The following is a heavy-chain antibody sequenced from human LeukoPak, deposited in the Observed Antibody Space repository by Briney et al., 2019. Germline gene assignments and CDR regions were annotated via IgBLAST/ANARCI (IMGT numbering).Heavy chain of an antibody. CDR3: ASSTYYVFDH. D-gene: IGHD3-16*01. Sequence: TLSLTCTVSGGSISSGDYYWSWIRQHPGKGLEWIRYISYSGSTSYCPSLKSRTTISLDTSKNQFSLRLSSVTAADTAICYCASSTYYVFDHWGQGTVVTVCS. J-gene: IGHJ4*02. CDR1: GGSISSGDYY. CDR2: ISYSGST. V-gene: IGHV4-31*03.